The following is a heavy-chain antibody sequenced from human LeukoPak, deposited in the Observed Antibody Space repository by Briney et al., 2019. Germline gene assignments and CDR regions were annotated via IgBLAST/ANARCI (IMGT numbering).Heavy chain of an antibody. J-gene: IGHJ5*02. CDR3: AKTYYDALTGYYFGWFDP. CDR1: GGTFSSYA. CDR2: IIPIFGTA. Sequence: SVKVSCKASGGTFSSYAISWVRQAPGQGLEWMGGIIPIFGTANYAQKFQGRVTITADESTSTAYMELSSLRSEDTAVYYCAKTYYDALTGYYFGWFDPWGQGTLVTVSS. D-gene: IGHD3-9*01. V-gene: IGHV1-69*13.